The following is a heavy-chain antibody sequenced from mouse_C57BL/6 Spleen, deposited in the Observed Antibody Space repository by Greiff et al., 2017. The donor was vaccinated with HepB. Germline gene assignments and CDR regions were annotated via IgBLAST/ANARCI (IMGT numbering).Heavy chain of an antibody. V-gene: IGHV1-64*01. D-gene: IGHD2-2*01. CDR3: ARAGSYGYDGGFAY. CDR1: GYTFTSYW. Sequence: QVQLKQPGAELVKPGASVKLSCKASGYTFTSYWMHWVKQRPGQGLEWIGMIHPNSGSTNYNEKFKSKATLTVDKSSSTAYMQLSSLTSEDSAVYYCARAGSYGYDGGFAYWGQGTLVTVSA. CDR2: IHPNSGST. J-gene: IGHJ3*01.